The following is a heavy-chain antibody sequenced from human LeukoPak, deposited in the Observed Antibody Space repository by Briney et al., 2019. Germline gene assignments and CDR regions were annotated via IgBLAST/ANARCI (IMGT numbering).Heavy chain of an antibody. CDR1: GGSISRSSYY. V-gene: IGHV4-61*05. CDR2: IYYSGST. Sequence: SETLSLTCIVSGGSISRSSYYWSWIRQPPGKGLEWIGYIYYSGSTNYNPSLKSRVTISVDTSKNQFSLKLSSVTAADTAVYYCARICEGWFDPWGQGTLVTVSS. CDR3: ARICEGWFDP. D-gene: IGHD2-21*01. J-gene: IGHJ5*02.